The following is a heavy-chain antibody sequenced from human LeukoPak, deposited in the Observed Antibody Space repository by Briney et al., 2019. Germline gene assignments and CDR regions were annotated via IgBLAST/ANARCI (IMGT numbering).Heavy chain of an antibody. J-gene: IGHJ4*02. CDR1: GFTFSSYW. D-gene: IGHD3-22*01. CDR3: ARAPSYYYDSSGYYHFDY. Sequence: GGSLRLSCAASGFTFSSYWMHWVRQAPGKGLVWVSRINSDGSSTSYADSVKGRFTISRDNAKNTLYLQMNSLRAEDTAVYYCARAPSYYYDSSGYYHFDYWGQGTLVTVPS. CDR2: INSDGSST. V-gene: IGHV3-74*01.